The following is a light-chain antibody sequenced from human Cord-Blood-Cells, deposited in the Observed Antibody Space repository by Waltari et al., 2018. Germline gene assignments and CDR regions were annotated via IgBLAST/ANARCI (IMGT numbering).Light chain of an antibody. J-gene: IGLJ3*02. V-gene: IGLV2-14*01. CDR3: SSYTSSSTL. Sequence: QSALTQPASVSGSPGQSITISCPGPSRDVGGYNYVSWYQQHPGKAPKLMIYDVSNRPSGVSNRFSCSKSGNTASLTISGLQAEDEADYYCSSYTSSSTLFGGGTKLTVL. CDR2: DVS. CDR1: SRDVGGYNY.